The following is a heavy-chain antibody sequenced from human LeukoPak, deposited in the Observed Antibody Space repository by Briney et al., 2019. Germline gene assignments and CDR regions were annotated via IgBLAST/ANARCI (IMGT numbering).Heavy chain of an antibody. Sequence: ASVKVSCKASGYTFTSYYMHWVRQAPGQRLEWMGWINAGNGNTKYSQKFQGRVTITRDTSASTAYMELSSLRSEDTAVYYCARDTTIAVAGTMDYWGQGTLVTVSS. CDR1: GYTFTSYY. CDR3: ARDTTIAVAGTMDY. CDR2: INAGNGNT. D-gene: IGHD6-19*01. J-gene: IGHJ4*02. V-gene: IGHV1-3*01.